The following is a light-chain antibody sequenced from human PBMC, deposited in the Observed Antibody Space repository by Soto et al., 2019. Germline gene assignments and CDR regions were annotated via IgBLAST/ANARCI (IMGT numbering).Light chain of an antibody. CDR2: DNN. V-gene: IGLV1-51*01. CDR3: GTWDSSLSAEVV. CDR1: SSKIGNNY. J-gene: IGLJ2*01. Sequence: QSVLTQPPSVSAAPGQKVTISCSGSSSKIGNNYVSWYQQLPGTAPKLLIYDNNKRPSGVPDRFSGSKSGTSATRGITGLQTGDEADYYCGTWDSSLSAEVVFGGGTKLTVL.